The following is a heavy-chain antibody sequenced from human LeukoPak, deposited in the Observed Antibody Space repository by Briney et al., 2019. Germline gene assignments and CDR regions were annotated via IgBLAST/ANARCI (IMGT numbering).Heavy chain of an antibody. D-gene: IGHD6-19*01. CDR2: ISYDGSNK. CDR1: GFTFSSYA. CDR3: AREYSSGYYFDY. J-gene: IGHJ4*02. Sequence: GGSLRLSCAASGFTFSSYAMHWVRQAPGKGLEWVAVISYDGSNKYYADSVKGRFTIFRDNSKNTLYLQMNSLRAEDTAVYYCAREYSSGYYFDYWGQGTLVTVSS. V-gene: IGHV3-30-3*01.